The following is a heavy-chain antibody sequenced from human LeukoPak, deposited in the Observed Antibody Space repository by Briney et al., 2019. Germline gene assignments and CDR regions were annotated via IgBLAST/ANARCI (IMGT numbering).Heavy chain of an antibody. V-gene: IGHV4-61*02. CDR2: VYTIGST. J-gene: IGHJ5*02. CDR1: GGSFSSGTYY. Sequence: SETLSLTCAVSGGSFSSGTYYGSWIRQPAGKGLEWIGRVYTIGSTNYNPSRKSRVTLSVDTSKNQFSLKLLSVTAGDTAVYYCARVSGKYYRWFDPWGQGTLVTVSS. D-gene: IGHD1-26*01. CDR3: ARVSGKYYRWFDP.